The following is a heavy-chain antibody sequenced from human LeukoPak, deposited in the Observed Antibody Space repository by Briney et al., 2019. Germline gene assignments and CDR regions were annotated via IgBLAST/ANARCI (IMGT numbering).Heavy chain of an antibody. CDR2: IYHSEST. V-gene: IGHV4-38-2*01. J-gene: IGHJ3*01. CDR1: GYSISRGSS. CDR3: ARFDHVWETDGTDAIDL. Sequence: SETLSLTRAVSGYSISRGSSWCWIRQPPGKGLEWIGNIYHSESTHYNPSLKSRVTISADTSKNQFSQKLSSVTAADTAVYYCARFDHVWETDGTDAIDLFGQGTMVTVSS. D-gene: IGHD3-16*01.